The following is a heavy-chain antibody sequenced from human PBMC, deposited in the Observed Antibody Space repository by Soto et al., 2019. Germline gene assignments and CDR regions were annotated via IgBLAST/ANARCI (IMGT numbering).Heavy chain of an antibody. CDR1: GGSFSCYS. CDR3: ARDKITGLFDY. CDR2: INHSGST. V-gene: IGHV4-34*01. Sequence: SESLSLTCAVYGGSFSCYSWTWIRQPPGTGLEWIGEINHSGSTNYNPSLKSRVTISVDTSKNQFSLKLTSVTAADTAVYYCARDKITGLFDYWGQGTLVTVSS. J-gene: IGHJ4*02. D-gene: IGHD2-8*02.